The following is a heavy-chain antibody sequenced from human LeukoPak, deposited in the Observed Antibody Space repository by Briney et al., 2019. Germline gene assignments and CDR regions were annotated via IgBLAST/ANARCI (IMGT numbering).Heavy chain of an antibody. Sequence: VASVKVSCKASGGTFSSYAISWVRQAPGQGLEWMGGIIPIFGTANYAQKFQGRVTITADKSTSTAYMELSSLRSEDTAVYYCAKIALSSDTLDYWGQGTLVTVSS. V-gene: IGHV1-69*06. CDR1: GGTFSSYA. D-gene: IGHD3-16*02. CDR2: IIPIFGTA. J-gene: IGHJ4*02. CDR3: AKIALSSDTLDY.